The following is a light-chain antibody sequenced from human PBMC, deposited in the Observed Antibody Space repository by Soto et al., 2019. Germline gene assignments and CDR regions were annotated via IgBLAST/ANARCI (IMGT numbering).Light chain of an antibody. CDR3: HQYDDGPYT. J-gene: IGKJ2*01. V-gene: IGKV3-15*01. CDR2: GAS. Sequence: EIVMTQSPATLSLSPGERATLACRASQSVSSNVAWYQQIPGQTPRLLIYGASTRATGIPVRFSGSGSGTAFTLTISSLQSEDFAVYYCHQYDDGPYTFGQGTKVDIK. CDR1: QSVSSN.